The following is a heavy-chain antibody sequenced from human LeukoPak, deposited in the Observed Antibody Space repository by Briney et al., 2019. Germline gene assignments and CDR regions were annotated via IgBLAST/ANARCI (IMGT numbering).Heavy chain of an antibody. CDR3: ARDHSGYGN. Sequence: SETLSLICTVSGGSISSSSYYWGWIRQPPGKGLEWIGSIYYSGSTYYNPSLKSRVTISVDTSKNQFSLKLSSVTAADTAVYYCARDHSGYGNWGQGTLVTVSS. CDR2: IYYSGST. CDR1: GGSISSSSYY. V-gene: IGHV4-39*07. J-gene: IGHJ4*02. D-gene: IGHD5-12*01.